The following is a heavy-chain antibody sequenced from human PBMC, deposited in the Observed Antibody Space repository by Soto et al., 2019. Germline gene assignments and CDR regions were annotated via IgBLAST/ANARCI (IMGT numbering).Heavy chain of an antibody. CDR1: GGSISSGNIY. CDR2: IYYTGST. CDR3: ARVTMVRGVMADY. V-gene: IGHV4-30-4*01. D-gene: IGHD3-10*01. Sequence: QVQLQESGPGVVRPSQILSLTCTVSGGSISSGNIYWSWIRQPPGKGLEWIGYIYYTGSTYYNPSLTSRVTISVNPSKNQFPLTLTSVTAADTAIYYCARVTMVRGVMADYWGQGTLVTVSS. J-gene: IGHJ4*02.